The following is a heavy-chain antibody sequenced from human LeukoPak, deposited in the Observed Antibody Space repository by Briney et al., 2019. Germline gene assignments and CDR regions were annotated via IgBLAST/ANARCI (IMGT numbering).Heavy chain of an antibody. D-gene: IGHD2-2*01. V-gene: IGHV3-7*01. CDR1: GFTFSSYW. Sequence: PGGSLRLSCAASGFTFSSYWMSWVRQAPGKGLEWVAKIKQVGSEKYYVDSVKGRFTISRDNAKNSLYLQMNSLRAEDTAVYYCARDDCSSISCYHNWFDPWGQGTLVTVSS. J-gene: IGHJ5*02. CDR3: ARDDCSSISCYHNWFDP. CDR2: IKQVGSEK.